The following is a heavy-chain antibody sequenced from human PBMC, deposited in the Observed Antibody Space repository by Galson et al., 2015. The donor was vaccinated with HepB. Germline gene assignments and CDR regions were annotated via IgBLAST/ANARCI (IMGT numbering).Heavy chain of an antibody. V-gene: IGHV1-69*13. Sequence: SVKVSCKASGGTFSSYAISWVRQAPGQGLEWMGGIIPIFGTANYAQKFQGRVTITADESTSTAYMELSSLRSEDTAVYYCARDLGDYDFWSGYSPYYYYGMDVWGQGTTVTVSS. J-gene: IGHJ6*02. CDR3: ARDLGDYDFWSGYSPYYYYGMDV. CDR1: GGTFSSYA. CDR2: IIPIFGTA. D-gene: IGHD3-3*01.